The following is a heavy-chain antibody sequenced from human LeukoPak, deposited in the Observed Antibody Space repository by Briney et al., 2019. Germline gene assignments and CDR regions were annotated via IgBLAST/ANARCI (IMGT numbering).Heavy chain of an antibody. CDR1: GFTFSSYS. J-gene: IGHJ3*02. CDR2: ISSSSSYI. V-gene: IGHV3-21*01. D-gene: IGHD3-22*01. Sequence: PGGPLRLSCAASGFTFSSYSMNWVRQAPGKGLEWVSSISSSSSYIYYADSVKGRFTISRDNAKNSLYLQMNSLRAEDTAVYYCARAYDSRTGDAFDIWGQGTMVTVSS. CDR3: ARAYDSRTGDAFDI.